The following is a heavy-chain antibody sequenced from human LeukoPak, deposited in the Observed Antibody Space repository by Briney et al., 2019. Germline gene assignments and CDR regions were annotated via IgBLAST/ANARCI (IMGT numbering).Heavy chain of an antibody. CDR1: GGSISSSSYY. CDR2: IHYSGRT. V-gene: IGHV4-39*01. J-gene: IGHJ6*03. Sequence: SETLSLTCTVSGGSISSSSYYWGWIRQPPGKGLEWIGSIHYSGRTYYKPSLKSRLTISIDTSKNQFFLKLSSVTAADTAVCYCARHRQQYYGSGIYPPFGPSGYTDVWGKGTTVTVSS. CDR3: ARHRQQYYGSGIYPPFGPSGYTDV. D-gene: IGHD3-10*01.